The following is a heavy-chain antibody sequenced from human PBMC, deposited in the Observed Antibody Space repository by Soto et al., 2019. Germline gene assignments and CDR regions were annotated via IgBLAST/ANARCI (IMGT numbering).Heavy chain of an antibody. CDR2: ISGSGGST. Sequence: GGSLRLSCAASGFTFSTYAMTWVRQAPGKGLEWVAAISGSGGSTNYADSVKGRFTISRDKSKKTLYLQMNSLRTEDTAVYYCAKGVNSGYDLWDSPKYYFDYWGQGTLVTVSS. CDR1: GFTFSTYA. CDR3: AKGVNSGYDLWDSPKYYFDY. V-gene: IGHV3-23*01. J-gene: IGHJ4*02. D-gene: IGHD5-12*01.